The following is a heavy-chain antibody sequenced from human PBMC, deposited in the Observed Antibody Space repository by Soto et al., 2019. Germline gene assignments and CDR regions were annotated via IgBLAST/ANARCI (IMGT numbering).Heavy chain of an antibody. CDR2: IIPIFGTA. J-gene: IGHJ5*02. D-gene: IGHD3-10*01. CDR3: ARVGKPRGSHWFDP. CDR1: GGTFSSYA. V-gene: IGHV1-69*06. Sequence: SVKVSFKASGGTFSSYAISWVRQAPGQGLEWMGGIIPIFGTANYAQKFQGRVTITADKSTSTAYMELSSLRSEDTAVYYCARVGKPRGSHWFDPWGQGTLVTVSA.